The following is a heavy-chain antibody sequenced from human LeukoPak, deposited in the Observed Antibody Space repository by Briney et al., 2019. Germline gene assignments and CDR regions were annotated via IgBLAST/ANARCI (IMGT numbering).Heavy chain of an antibody. J-gene: IGHJ5*02. V-gene: IGHV1-69*04. CDR2: IIPILDIA. CDR3: AGDFPPPSSWSNNWFDP. CDR1: GGTFSSYT. D-gene: IGHD6-13*01. Sequence: SVKVSCKASGGTFSSYTISWVRQAPGQGLEWMGRIIPILDIANYVQKFQGRVTITADKSTSTAYMELSSLRSEDTAVYYCAGDFPPPSSWSNNWFDPWGQGTLVTVSS.